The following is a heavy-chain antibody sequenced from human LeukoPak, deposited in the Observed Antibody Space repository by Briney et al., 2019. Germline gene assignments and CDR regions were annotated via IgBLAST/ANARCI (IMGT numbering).Heavy chain of an antibody. J-gene: IGHJ3*02. CDR2: IYPGDSDT. Sequence: GESLKISCKGSGYSFTSYWIGWVRQMPGKGLEWMGIIYPGDSDTRYSPSFQGQVTISADKSISTAYLQWSSLKASDTAMYYCARHLGIAVAPDAFDIWGQGTMVTVSS. V-gene: IGHV5-51*01. D-gene: IGHD6-19*01. CDR1: GYSFTSYW. CDR3: ARHLGIAVAPDAFDI.